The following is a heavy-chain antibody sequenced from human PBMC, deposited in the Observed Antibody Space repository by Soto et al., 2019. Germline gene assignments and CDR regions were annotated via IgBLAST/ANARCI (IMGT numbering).Heavy chain of an antibody. Sequence: PSETLSLTCTVSGGSISSSSYYWGWIRQPPGKGLEWIGSIYYSGSTYYNPSLKSRVTISVDTSKNQFSLKLSSVTAADTAVYYCARQRGTVTTVAYYYYYYMDVWGKGTTVTVSS. D-gene: IGHD4-4*01. CDR3: ARQRGTVTTVAYYYYYYMDV. CDR1: GGSISSSSYY. CDR2: IYYSGST. J-gene: IGHJ6*03. V-gene: IGHV4-39*01.